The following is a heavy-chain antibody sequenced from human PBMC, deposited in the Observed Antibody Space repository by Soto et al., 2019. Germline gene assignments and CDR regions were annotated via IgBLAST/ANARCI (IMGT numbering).Heavy chain of an antibody. Sequence: PGGSLRLSCAASGFTFSDFAMSWVRQAPGKGPEWVSAISGSGGSTYYADSVKGRFTISRDNSKNTLYLQMNSLRAEDTAVYYCAKILRYFDWSHAFDIWGQGTMVTVSS. D-gene: IGHD3-9*01. V-gene: IGHV3-23*01. J-gene: IGHJ3*02. CDR1: GFTFSDFA. CDR3: AKILRYFDWSHAFDI. CDR2: ISGSGGST.